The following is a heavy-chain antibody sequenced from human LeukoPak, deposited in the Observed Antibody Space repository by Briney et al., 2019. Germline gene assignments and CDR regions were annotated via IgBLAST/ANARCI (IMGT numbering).Heavy chain of an antibody. CDR2: IYYSGTT. D-gene: IGHD3-22*01. CDR3: ARLRRYYYDSRGYYYIDY. V-gene: IGHV4-39*07. Sequence: SETLSLTCTVSGDSITSDTYYWGWIRQPPGKELEWIGTIYYSGTTFYNPSLKSRVTISVDTSKNQFSLKLSSVTAADTAVYYCARLRRYYYDSRGYYYIDYWGQGTLVTVSS. J-gene: IGHJ4*02. CDR1: GDSITSDTYY.